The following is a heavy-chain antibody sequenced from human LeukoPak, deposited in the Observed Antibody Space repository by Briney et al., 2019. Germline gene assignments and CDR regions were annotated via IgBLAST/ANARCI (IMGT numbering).Heavy chain of an antibody. J-gene: IGHJ5*02. D-gene: IGHD3-10*01. CDR3: ARNLPERSKLITMIRGVRSWFDP. Sequence: GGSLRLSCAASGFTFSSYAMSWVRQAPGKGLEWVSAISGSGGSTSYADSVKGRFTISRDNSKNTLYLQMNSLRVEDTAVYYCARNLPERSKLITMIRGVRSWFDPWGQGTLVTVSS. CDR2: ISGSGGST. V-gene: IGHV3-23*01. CDR1: GFTFSSYA.